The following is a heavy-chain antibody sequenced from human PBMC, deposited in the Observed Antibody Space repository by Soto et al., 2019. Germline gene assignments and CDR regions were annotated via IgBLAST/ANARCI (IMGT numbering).Heavy chain of an antibody. D-gene: IGHD3-22*01. CDR2: ISYDGSNK. CDR3: AGAYRWVFTGFDS. J-gene: IGHJ5*01. CDR1: GFTFSSYA. Sequence: GGSLRLSCAASGFTFSSYAMHWVRQAPGKGLEWVAVISYDGSNKYYADSVKGRFTISRDNSKNTLYLQMNSLRAEDTAVYYCAGAYRWVFTGFDSWGQGTLVTVSS. V-gene: IGHV3-30-3*01.